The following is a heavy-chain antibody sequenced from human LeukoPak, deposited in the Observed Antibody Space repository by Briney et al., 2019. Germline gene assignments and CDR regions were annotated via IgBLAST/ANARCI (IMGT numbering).Heavy chain of an antibody. CDR1: GYTFTSYG. CDR2: ISAYNGNT. V-gene: IGHV1-18*01. CDR3: AREGARVPAAIKGAYNWFDP. Sequence: ASVKVSCKASGYTFTSYGISWVRQAPGQGLEWMGWISAYNGNTNYAQTLQGRVTMTTETSTSTAYMELRSLRSDDTAVYYCAREGARVPAAIKGAYNWFDPWGQGTLVTVSS. D-gene: IGHD2-2*02. J-gene: IGHJ5*02.